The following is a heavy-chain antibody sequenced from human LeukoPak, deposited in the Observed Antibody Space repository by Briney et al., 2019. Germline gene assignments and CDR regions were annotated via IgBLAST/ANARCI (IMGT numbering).Heavy chain of an antibody. CDR3: AGEVGGATLGYYYGMDV. CDR1: GYTFTSYY. Sequence: ASVKVSCKASGYTFTSYYMHWVRQAPGQGLEWMGIINPSGGSTSYAQKFQGRVTMTRDTSTSTVYMELSSLRSEDTAVYYCAGEVGGATLGYYYGMDVWGQGTTVTVSS. D-gene: IGHD1-26*01. CDR2: INPSGGST. V-gene: IGHV1-46*01. J-gene: IGHJ6*02.